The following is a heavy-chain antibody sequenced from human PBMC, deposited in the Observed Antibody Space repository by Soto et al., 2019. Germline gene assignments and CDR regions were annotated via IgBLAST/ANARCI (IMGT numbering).Heavy chain of an antibody. CDR2: ISGSGGST. V-gene: IGHV3-23*01. J-gene: IGHJ4*02. Sequence: PGGSLRLSCAASGFTFISYAMSWVLQAPWKGLEWVSAISGSGGSTYYADSVKGRFTISRDNSKNTLYLQMNSLRAEDTAVYYCAKRQVAGPNDYWGQGTLVTVSS. D-gene: IGHD6-19*01. CDR1: GFTFISYA. CDR3: AKRQVAGPNDY.